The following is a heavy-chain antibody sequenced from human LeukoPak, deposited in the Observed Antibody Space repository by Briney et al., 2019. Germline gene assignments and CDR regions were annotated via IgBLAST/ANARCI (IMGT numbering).Heavy chain of an antibody. J-gene: IGHJ4*02. Sequence: PGGSLRLSCAASGFTFSSYGMHWVRQAPGKGLEWVAVISYDGSNKYYADSVKGRFTISRDNSKNTLYLQMNGLRAEDTAVYYCAKVLLIDYYDSSGYLDYWGQGTLVTVSS. V-gene: IGHV3-30*18. D-gene: IGHD3-22*01. CDR1: GFTFSSYG. CDR3: AKVLLIDYYDSSGYLDY. CDR2: ISYDGSNK.